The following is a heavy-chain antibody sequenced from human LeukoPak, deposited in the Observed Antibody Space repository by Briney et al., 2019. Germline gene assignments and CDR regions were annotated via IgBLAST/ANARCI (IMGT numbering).Heavy chain of an antibody. D-gene: IGHD1-26*01. CDR1: GGSISSYY. CDR3: ARGLYRGRHQHRKNDAFDI. CDR2: IDYSGST. J-gene: IGHJ3*02. V-gene: IGHV4-59*01. Sequence: SETLSLTCTVSGGSISSYYWSWIRQPPGKGLEWIGYIDYSGSTNHNPSLKSRVTISVDTSKNQFSLKLSSVTAADTAVYYCARGLYRGRHQHRKNDAFDIWGQGTMVTVSS.